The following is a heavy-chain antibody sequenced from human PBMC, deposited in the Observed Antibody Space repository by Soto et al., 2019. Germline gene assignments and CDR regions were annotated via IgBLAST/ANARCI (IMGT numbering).Heavy chain of an antibody. J-gene: IGHJ4*02. CDR2: INHSGST. D-gene: IGHD5-12*01. CDR3: ARGRRWLQLGYFDY. Sequence: SETLSLTCAVYGGSFSGYYWSWIRQPPGKGLEWIGEINHSGSTNYNPSLKSRVTISVDTSKNQFSLKLSSVTAADTAVYYCARGRRWLQLGYFDYWGQGTLVTVSS. CDR1: GGSFSGYY. V-gene: IGHV4-34*01.